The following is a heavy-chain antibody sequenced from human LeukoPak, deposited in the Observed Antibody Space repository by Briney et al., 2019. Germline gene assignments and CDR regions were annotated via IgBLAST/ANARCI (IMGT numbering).Heavy chain of an antibody. CDR2: ISSSSSTI. CDR3: ARGSGPHGMYYYDSSVRGDY. V-gene: IGHV3-48*04. D-gene: IGHD3-22*01. CDR1: GFTFSTYS. J-gene: IGHJ4*02. Sequence: GGSLRLSCAASGFTFSTYSMNWVRQAPGKGLEWVSYISSSSSTIYYADSVKGRFTISRDNAKNSLYLQMNSLRAEDTAVYYCARGSGPHGMYYYDSSVRGDYWGQGTLVTVSS.